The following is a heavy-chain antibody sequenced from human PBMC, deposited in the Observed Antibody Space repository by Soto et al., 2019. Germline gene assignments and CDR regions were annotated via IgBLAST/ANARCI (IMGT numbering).Heavy chain of an antibody. CDR2: FDPEDGET. CDR3: ATDTRPSIAVAEFEY. V-gene: IGHV1-24*01. J-gene: IGHJ4*02. CDR1: GYTLTELS. Sequence: GASVKVSCKVSGYTLTELSMHWVRQAPGKGLEWMGGFDPEDGETIYAQKFQGRVTMTEDTSTDTAYMELSSLRSEDTAVYYCATDTRPSIAVAEFEYWGQGTLVTVSS. D-gene: IGHD6-19*01.